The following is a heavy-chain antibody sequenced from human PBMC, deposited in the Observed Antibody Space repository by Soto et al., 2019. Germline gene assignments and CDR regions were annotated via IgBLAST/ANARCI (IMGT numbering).Heavy chain of an antibody. CDR2: IIPLFRTP. D-gene: IGHD1-20*01. CDR1: GGTFSSSA. V-gene: IGHV1-69*12. Sequence: QVQLVQSGAEMKEPGSSVKVSCKTSGGTFSSSAISWLRQAPGQGLEWMGGIIPLFRTPDYAQKFPGSVTIAADDSTSTADMELSSLRSEDTAVSYCATDNALLQLGGNYYYILDVWGQGTTITVSS. CDR3: ATDNALLQLGGNYYYILDV. J-gene: IGHJ6*02.